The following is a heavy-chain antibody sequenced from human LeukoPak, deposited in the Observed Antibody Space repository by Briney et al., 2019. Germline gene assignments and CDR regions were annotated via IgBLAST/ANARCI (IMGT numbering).Heavy chain of an antibody. Sequence: GGSLRLSCVASGFTVDTYWMSWVRQAPGKGLDWVAHIKEDGTRKYYVDSVRGRFTISRDNAKNSLFLQMNSLRVEDTAVYYCLLIILGGSSQHWGQGTLVTVSS. D-gene: IGHD3-3*01. CDR2: IKEDGTRK. V-gene: IGHV3-7*01. CDR3: LLIILGGSSQH. J-gene: IGHJ1*01. CDR1: GFTVDTYW.